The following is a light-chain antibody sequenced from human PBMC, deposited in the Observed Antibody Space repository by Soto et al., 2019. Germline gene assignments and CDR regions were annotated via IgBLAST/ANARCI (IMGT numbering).Light chain of an antibody. Sequence: QSALTQPASESGSPGQSITISCTGTNSDVGDYNYVSWYQQHPGKAPKLIIYEVSNRPSGISDRFSASRSGNTASLTISGLQAEDEADYYCSSYTNSNSRVFGTGTKVTVL. V-gene: IGLV2-14*01. J-gene: IGLJ1*01. CDR1: NSDVGDYNY. CDR3: SSYTNSNSRV. CDR2: EVS.